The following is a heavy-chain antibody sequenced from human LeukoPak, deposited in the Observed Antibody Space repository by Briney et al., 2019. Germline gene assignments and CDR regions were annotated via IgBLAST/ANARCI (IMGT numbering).Heavy chain of an antibody. D-gene: IGHD3-9*01. CDR1: GFTFSSYG. CDR3: AKDLLYYDILTGYLDH. CDR2: ISYDGSNK. Sequence: PGGSLRLSCAASGFTFSSYGMHWVRQAPGKGLEWVAVISYDGSNKYYADSVKGRFTISRDNSKNTLYLQMNSLRAEDTAVYYCAKDLLYYDILTGYLDHWGQGTLVTVSS. J-gene: IGHJ4*02. V-gene: IGHV3-30*18.